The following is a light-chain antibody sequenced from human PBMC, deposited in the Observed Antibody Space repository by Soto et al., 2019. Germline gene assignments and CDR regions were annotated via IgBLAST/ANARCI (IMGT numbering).Light chain of an antibody. J-gene: IGKJ4*01. Sequence: EIVLTQSPGTLSLSPGERATLSCRASQSVSSSYLAWYQQKPGQAPRLLIYGASSRATGIPDRFSGSGSGTDFTLTISRLEPEYFSVYYCQPYACSPLSFGGGAKVEIK. CDR1: QSVSSSY. CDR2: GAS. V-gene: IGKV3-20*01. CDR3: QPYACSPLS.